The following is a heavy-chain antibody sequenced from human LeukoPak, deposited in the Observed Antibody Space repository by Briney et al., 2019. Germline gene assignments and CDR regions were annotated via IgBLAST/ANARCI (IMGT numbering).Heavy chain of an antibody. D-gene: IGHD2-2*02. J-gene: IGHJ6*02. CDR1: GYTFTSYD. CDR3: ARRAAIPYSYYALDV. CDR2: MHPKSGST. V-gene: IGHV1-8*01. Sequence: ASVKVSSTASGYTFTSYDINWVRQAPGQGLAWLGWMHPKSGSTGYAQKVLGRVTMTTNTSISTAYMELSSLRSEDSAVYYCARRAAIPYSYYALDVWGQGTTVIVSS.